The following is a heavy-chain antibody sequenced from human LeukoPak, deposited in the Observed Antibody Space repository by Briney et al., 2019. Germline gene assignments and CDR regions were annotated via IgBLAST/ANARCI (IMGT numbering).Heavy chain of an antibody. D-gene: IGHD3-22*01. J-gene: IGHJ4*02. Sequence: SETLSLTCAVYGGSFSGYYWSWIRQPPGKGLEWIGEINHSGSTNYNPSLKSRVTISVDTSKNQFSLKLSSVTVADTAVYYCARMPDYYDSSGYSVYFGYWGQGTLVTVSS. V-gene: IGHV4-34*01. CDR3: ARMPDYYDSSGYSVYFGY. CDR1: GGSFSGYY. CDR2: INHSGST.